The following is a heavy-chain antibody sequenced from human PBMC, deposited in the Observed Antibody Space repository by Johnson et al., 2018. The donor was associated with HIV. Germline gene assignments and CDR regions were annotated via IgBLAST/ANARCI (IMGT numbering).Heavy chain of an antibody. D-gene: IGHD5-18*01. CDR3: ARDQRGGYSYGDAFDI. CDR1: GFTFSRYA. J-gene: IGHJ3*02. V-gene: IGHV3-30-3*01. CDR2: ISYDGSNK. Sequence: QVQLVESGGGVVQPGRSLRLSCAASGFTFSRYAMHWVRQVPGKGLEWVAVISYDGSNKDYADSVKGRFTISRDNSKNSLYLQMNTLRAEDTAVYYCARDQRGGYSYGDAFDIWGQGTMVTVSS.